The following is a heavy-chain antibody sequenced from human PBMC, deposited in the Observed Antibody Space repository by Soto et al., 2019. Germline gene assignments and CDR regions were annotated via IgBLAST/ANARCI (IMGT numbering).Heavy chain of an antibody. CDR2: INPYNGNT. CDR1: GYTFTSHG. J-gene: IGHJ4*02. V-gene: IGHV1-18*04. CDR3: VRDNSGWTVGAY. Sequence: GASVKVSCKASGYTFTSHGISWVRQAPGQGLEWMGWINPYNGNTNYAQRLQGRVTLTTDTSTSTAYMELRSLRSDDTAVYYCVRDNSGWTVGAYWGQGTLVTVSS. D-gene: IGHD6-25*01.